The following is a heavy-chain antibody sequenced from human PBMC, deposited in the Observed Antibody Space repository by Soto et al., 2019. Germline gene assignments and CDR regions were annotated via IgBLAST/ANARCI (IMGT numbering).Heavy chain of an antibody. V-gene: IGHV3-21*01. J-gene: IGHJ4*02. CDR2: ISSSSTYI. D-gene: IGHD5-12*01. CDR3: ARGWLRNPGMH. CDR1: GFTFSSYN. Sequence: TGGSMRLSCAASGFTFSSYNMNWVRQAPGKGLEWLSSISSSSTYIYYAHSVKGRFTISRDNARNSLYLQMNSLRAEDTAVYYCARGWLRNPGMHGAQETLFTFSS.